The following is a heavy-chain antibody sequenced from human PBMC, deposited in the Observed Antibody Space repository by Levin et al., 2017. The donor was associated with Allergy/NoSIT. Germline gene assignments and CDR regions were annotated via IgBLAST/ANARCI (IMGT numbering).Heavy chain of an antibody. Sequence: GESLKISCAASGFTFSSYSMNWVRQAPGKGLEWVSYISSSSSTIYYADSVKGRFTISRDNAKNSLYLQMNSLRAEDTAVYYCARDTLYCSGGSCYSNAFDIWGQGTMVTVSS. CDR1: GFTFSSYS. V-gene: IGHV3-48*01. CDR2: ISSSSSTI. J-gene: IGHJ3*02. D-gene: IGHD2-15*01. CDR3: ARDTLYCSGGSCYSNAFDI.